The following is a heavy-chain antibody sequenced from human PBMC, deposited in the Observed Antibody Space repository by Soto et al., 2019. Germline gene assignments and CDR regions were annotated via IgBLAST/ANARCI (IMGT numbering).Heavy chain of an antibody. CDR1: GGSISSSSYY. D-gene: IGHD5-12*01. J-gene: IGHJ4*02. CDR2: IYYSGST. Sequence: SETLSLTCTVSGGSISSSSYYWGWIRQPPGKGLEWIGSIYYSGSTYYNPSLKSRVTISVDTSKNQFSLKLSSVTAADTAVYYCARQYGYVDIVATTCSGGSCLDYWGQGTLVTVSS. CDR3: ARQYGYVDIVATTCSGGSCLDY. V-gene: IGHV4-39*01.